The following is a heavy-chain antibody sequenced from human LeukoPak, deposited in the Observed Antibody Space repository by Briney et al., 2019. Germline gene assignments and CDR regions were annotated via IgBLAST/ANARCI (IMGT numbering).Heavy chain of an antibody. CDR3: VRDRELNY. CDR2: IYNSGST. J-gene: IGHJ4*02. V-gene: IGHV4-59*01. D-gene: IGHD1-26*01. CDR1: GGSISIYY. Sequence: SETLSLTCTVSGGSISIYYWSWIRQPPGKGPEWIGYIYNSGSTDYNPSLKSRVTISADTSKNQFSLRLSSVTAADTAVYYCVRDRELNYWGQGTLVTVSS.